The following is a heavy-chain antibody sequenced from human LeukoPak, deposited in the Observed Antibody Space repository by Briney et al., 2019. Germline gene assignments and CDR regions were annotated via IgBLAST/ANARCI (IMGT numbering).Heavy chain of an antibody. Sequence: PGRSLRLSCAASGFTVSSNYMSWVRQAPGKGLEWVSVIYTGGSTYYADSVKGRFTISRDNSKNTLYLQMNSLRAEDTAVYYCAREGYSYGHDYWGQGTLVTVSS. D-gene: IGHD5-18*01. CDR1: GFTVSSNY. CDR2: IYTGGST. J-gene: IGHJ4*02. V-gene: IGHV3-53*01. CDR3: AREGYSYGHDY.